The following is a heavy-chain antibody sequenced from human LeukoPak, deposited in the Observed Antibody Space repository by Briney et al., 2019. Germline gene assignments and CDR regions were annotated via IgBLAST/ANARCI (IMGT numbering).Heavy chain of an antibody. CDR3: ARGSDSSGRGNAFDI. CDR2: SNSDGSST. D-gene: IGHD3-22*01. V-gene: IGHV3-74*01. Sequence: GGSLRLSCAASGFTFSSYWMHWVRQAPGKGLVWVSRSNSDGSSTSYADSVKGRFTISRDNAKNTLYLQMNSLRAEDTAVYYCARGSDSSGRGNAFDIWGQGTMVTVSS. CDR1: GFTFSSYW. J-gene: IGHJ3*02.